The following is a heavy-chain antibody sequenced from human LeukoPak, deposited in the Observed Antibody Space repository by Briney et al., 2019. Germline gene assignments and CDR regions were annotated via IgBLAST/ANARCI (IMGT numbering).Heavy chain of an antibody. Sequence: GRSLRLSCAASGLTFSSFAMHWVRQAPGKGLEWVALISDDGSNKYYADSVKGRFTISRDNSKNTLYLQMNSLRVEDTAVYYCAKSTVADGLFDYWGQGTLVTVSS. D-gene: IGHD2-15*01. J-gene: IGHJ4*02. CDR3: AKSTVADGLFDY. CDR2: ISDDGSNK. V-gene: IGHV3-30-3*02. CDR1: GLTFSSFA.